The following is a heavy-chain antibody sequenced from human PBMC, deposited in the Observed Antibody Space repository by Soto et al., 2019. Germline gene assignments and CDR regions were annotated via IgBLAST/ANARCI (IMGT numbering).Heavy chain of an antibody. CDR3: ARPQFSGTYHDTFNI. CDR1: GPSISSSTYY. D-gene: IGHD1-26*01. CDR2: VYYSENT. V-gene: IGHV4-39*02. J-gene: IGHJ3*02. Sequence: QLQLQESGPGLVKPSETLSLTCTVSGPSISSSTYYWGWIRQPPGKGLEWIGRVYYSENTYYNPSLKSRVTISVDTSKNLFSLKLTSVTAADTAMYYCARPQFSGTYHDTFNIWGQGTMVTVSS.